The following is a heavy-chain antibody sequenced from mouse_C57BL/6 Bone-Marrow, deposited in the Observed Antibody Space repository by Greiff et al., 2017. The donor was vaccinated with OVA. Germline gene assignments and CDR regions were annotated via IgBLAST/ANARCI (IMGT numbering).Heavy chain of an antibody. CDR1: GFTFTDYY. D-gene: IGHD1-1*01. J-gene: IGHJ2*01. V-gene: IGHV7-3*01. CDR2: IRNKANGYTT. CDR3: ARFHYGSSYLPFDY. Sequence: EVKVVESGGGLVQPGGSLSLSCAASGFTFTDYYMSWVRQPPGKALEWLGFIRNKANGYTTEYSASVKGRFTISRDNSQSILYLQMNALRAEDSATYYCARFHYGSSYLPFDYWGQGTTLTVSS.